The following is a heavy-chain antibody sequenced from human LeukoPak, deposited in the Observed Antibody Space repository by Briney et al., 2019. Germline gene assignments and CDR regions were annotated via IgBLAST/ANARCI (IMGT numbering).Heavy chain of an antibody. V-gene: IGHV3-15*01. CDR2: IKSKTDGGTT. D-gene: IGHD6-19*01. J-gene: IGHJ4*02. CDR1: GFTFSSYA. CDR3: TTDIAVAAFDY. Sequence: GSLRLSCAASGFTFSSYAMSWVRQAPGKGLEWVGRIKSKTDGGTTDYAAPVKGRFTISRDDSKNTLYLQMNSLKTEDTAVYYCTTDIAVAAFDYWGQGTLVTVSS.